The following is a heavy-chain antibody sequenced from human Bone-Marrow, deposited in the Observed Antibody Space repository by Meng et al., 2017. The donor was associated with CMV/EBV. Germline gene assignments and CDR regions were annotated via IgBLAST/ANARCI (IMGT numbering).Heavy chain of an antibody. V-gene: IGHV1-69*04. D-gene: IGHD5-24*01. CDR1: GGTFSRNS. CDR3: ARELRDTYNFDY. CDR2: IIPILGIA. J-gene: IGHJ4*02. Sequence: SVKVSCKASGGTFSRNSVSWVRQAPGQGLECMGRIIPILGIANSAQKFQGRVTIAADKSTSTAYMELRSLGSDDTAVYYCARELRDTYNFDYWGQGTLVTVSS.